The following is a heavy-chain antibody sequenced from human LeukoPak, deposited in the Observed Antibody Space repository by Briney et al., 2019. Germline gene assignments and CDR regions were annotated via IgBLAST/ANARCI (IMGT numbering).Heavy chain of an antibody. D-gene: IGHD4-23*01. J-gene: IGHJ5*02. CDR1: GGSISSYY. V-gene: IGHV4-59*08. CDR3: ARQLGGNSGWFDP. Sequence: SETLSLTCTVSGGSISSYYWSWIRQPPGKGLEWIGYIYYSGSTNYNPSLKSQVTISVDTSKNQFSLKLSSVTAADTAVYYCARQLGGNSGWFDPWGQGTLVTVSS. CDR2: IYYSGST.